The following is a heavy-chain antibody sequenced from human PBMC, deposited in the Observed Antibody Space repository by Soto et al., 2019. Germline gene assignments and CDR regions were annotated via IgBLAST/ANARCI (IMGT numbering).Heavy chain of an antibody. CDR2: INSDGSST. J-gene: IGHJ4*02. D-gene: IGHD3-3*01. V-gene: IGHV3-74*01. Sequence: EVQLVESGGGLVQPGGSLRLSCAASGFTFSSYWMPWVRQAPGKGLVWVSRINSDGSSTSYADSMKGRFTISRDNAKNTVYLQMNRRRAEDTSMYYCSLSICGDVHSWGQGTLVTVSS. CDR1: GFTFSSYW. CDR3: SLSICGDVHS.